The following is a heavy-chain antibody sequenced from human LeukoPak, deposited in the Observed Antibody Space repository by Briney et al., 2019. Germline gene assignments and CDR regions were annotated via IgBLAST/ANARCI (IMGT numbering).Heavy chain of an antibody. J-gene: IGHJ4*02. V-gene: IGHV3-30*02. CDR3: AKDTIAVVPAAILDY. CDR2: IRYDGSNK. Sequence: AGGSLRLSCAASGFTFSSYGMHWVRQAPGKGLEWVAFIRYDGSNKYYADSVKGRFTISRDNSKNTLYLQMNSLRAEDTAVYYCAKDTIAVVPAAILDYWGQGTLVTVSS. CDR1: GFTFSSYG. D-gene: IGHD2-2*02.